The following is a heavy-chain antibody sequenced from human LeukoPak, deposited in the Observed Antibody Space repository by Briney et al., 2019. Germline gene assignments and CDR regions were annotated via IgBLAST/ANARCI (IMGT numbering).Heavy chain of an antibody. CDR1: GGSISSSSYY. D-gene: IGHD3-3*01. V-gene: IGHV4-39*01. CDR2: IYYSGST. CDR3: ARGSRVADFWSGYYDGGHDY. J-gene: IGHJ4*02. Sequence: SETLSLTCTVSGGSISSSSYYWGWIRQPPGKGLEWIGSIYYSGSTYYNPSLKSRVTISVDTSKNQFSLKLSSVTAADTAVYYCARGSRVADFWSGYYDGGHDYWGQGTLVTVSS.